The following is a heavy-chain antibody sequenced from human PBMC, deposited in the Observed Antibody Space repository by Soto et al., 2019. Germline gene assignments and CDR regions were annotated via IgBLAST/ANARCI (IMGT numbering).Heavy chain of an antibody. J-gene: IGHJ4*02. CDR1: GYTFTTYD. CDR2: MNPYTGNT. D-gene: IGHD6-25*01. V-gene: IGHV1-8*01. Sequence: QVQLVQSGAEVKEPGASVKVSCKASGYTFTTYDIYWMRQATGQGLEWMGWMNPYTGNTGYAQKFQGRVTVTRNTSISTVYMEMSGLRLDDTAVYHCARRKERSGPHYFDYWGQGSQVTVSS. CDR3: ARRKERSGPHYFDY.